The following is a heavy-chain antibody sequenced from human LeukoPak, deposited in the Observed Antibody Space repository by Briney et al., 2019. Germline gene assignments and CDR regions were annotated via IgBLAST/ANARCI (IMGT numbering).Heavy chain of an antibody. CDR1: GFTFSSYE. J-gene: IGHJ6*03. CDR2: IKQDGSEK. CDR3: ARGSTYYDILTGYFYYYYMDV. V-gene: IGHV3-7*01. D-gene: IGHD3-9*01. Sequence: GGSLRLSCAASGFTFSSYEMNWVRQAPGKGLEWVANIKQDGSEKYYVDSVKGRFTISRDNAKNSLYLQMNSLRAEDPAVYYCARGSTYYDILTGYFYYYYMDVWGKGTTVTVSS.